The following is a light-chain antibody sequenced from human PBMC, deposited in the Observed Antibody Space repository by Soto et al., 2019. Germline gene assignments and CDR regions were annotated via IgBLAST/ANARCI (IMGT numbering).Light chain of an antibody. CDR2: AAS. CDR1: QSITSY. V-gene: IGKV1-39*01. J-gene: IGKJ1*01. Sequence: IQLTQSPASLSASVGDTVTITCRASQSITSYLNWYQQKPGTGPKLLIWAASSLQSGAPSRFSGSVSGTEFTLTISSLQPDDFATYYCQHYNSYSEAFGQGTKVDIK. CDR3: QHYNSYSEA.